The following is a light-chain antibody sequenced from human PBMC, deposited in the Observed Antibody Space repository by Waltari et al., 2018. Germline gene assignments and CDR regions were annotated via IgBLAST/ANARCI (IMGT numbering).Light chain of an antibody. CDR2: DVS. CDR3: QEYNDWPRYT. V-gene: IGKV3-11*01. J-gene: IGKJ2*01. Sequence: EVVLTQSPVTLSLSPGERATLSCRASRSVGSYLAWYQQKPGQAPRLLIYDVSKRATGIPARTSGSGSGTDFTLTISSLQSEDFAVYYCQEYNDWPRYTFGQGTKLEIK. CDR1: RSVGSY.